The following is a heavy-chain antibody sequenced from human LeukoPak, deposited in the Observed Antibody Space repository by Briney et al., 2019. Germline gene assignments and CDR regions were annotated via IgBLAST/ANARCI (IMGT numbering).Heavy chain of an antibody. Sequence: ASVKVSCKASGYTFTGYYMHWVRQAPGQGLEWMGWINPNSGGTNYAQKFQGRVNMTRDTSISTAYMELSRLRPDDTAVYYCARAGGPPYYYYYYMDVWGKGTTVTVSS. V-gene: IGHV1-2*02. J-gene: IGHJ6*03. D-gene: IGHD1-26*01. CDR3: ARAGGPPYYYYYYMDV. CDR2: INPNSGGT. CDR1: GYTFTGYY.